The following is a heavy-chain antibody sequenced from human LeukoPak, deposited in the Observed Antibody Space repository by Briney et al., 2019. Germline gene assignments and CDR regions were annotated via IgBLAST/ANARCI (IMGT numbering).Heavy chain of an antibody. D-gene: IGHD3-22*01. CDR2: INPNSGGT. J-gene: IGHJ5*02. CDR3: AREDSSGYYGWFDP. CDR1: GYTFTSYG. Sequence: ASVKVSCKASGYTFTSYGISWVRQAPGQGLEWMGWINPNSGGTNYAQKFQGRVTMTRDTSISTAYMELSRLRSDDTAVYYCAREDSSGYYGWFDPWGQGTLVTVSS. V-gene: IGHV1-2*02.